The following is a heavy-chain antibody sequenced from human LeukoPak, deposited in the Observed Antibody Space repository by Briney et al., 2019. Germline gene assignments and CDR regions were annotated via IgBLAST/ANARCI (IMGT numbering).Heavy chain of an antibody. Sequence: GGSLRLSCAASGLTFSSYDMRWVRQAPGKGLEWVAVISYDGVNKYYADSVKGRFTISRDNSKNTLYLQMNSLRPEDTAMYYCAKEQGVRGPPGDYWGQGTLVTVSS. CDR2: ISYDGVNK. CDR1: GLTFSSYD. J-gene: IGHJ4*02. V-gene: IGHV3-30*18. CDR3: AKEQGVRGPPGDY. D-gene: IGHD3-10*01.